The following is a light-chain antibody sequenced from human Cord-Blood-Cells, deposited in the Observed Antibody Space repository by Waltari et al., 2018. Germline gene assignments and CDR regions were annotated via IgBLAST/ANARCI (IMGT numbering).Light chain of an antibody. J-gene: IGKJ4*01. CDR3: QQYDNLPG. CDR2: DAS. V-gene: IGKV1-33*01. Sequence: DIQMTQSPSSLYASVGDRVTITCQASQDISNYLNWYQQKPGKAPKLLIYDASNLETGVPSLFSGSGSGTDFTFTISSLQPEDIATQYCQQYDNLPGFGGGINVEIK. CDR1: QDISNY.